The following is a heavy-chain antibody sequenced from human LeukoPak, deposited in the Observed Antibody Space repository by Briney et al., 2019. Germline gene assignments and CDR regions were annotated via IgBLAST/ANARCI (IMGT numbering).Heavy chain of an antibody. V-gene: IGHV3-23*01. CDR2: ISGSGGST. CDR3: AKTGPTVTTPFDY. J-gene: IGHJ4*02. CDR1: GFTFSSYA. Sequence: PGGSLRLSCAASGFTFSSYAVSWVRPAPGKGLEWVSGISGSGGSTYYADSVKGRFTISRDNSKNTLYLQMNSLRAEDTAVYYCAKTGPTVTTPFDYWGQGTLVTVSS. D-gene: IGHD4-17*01.